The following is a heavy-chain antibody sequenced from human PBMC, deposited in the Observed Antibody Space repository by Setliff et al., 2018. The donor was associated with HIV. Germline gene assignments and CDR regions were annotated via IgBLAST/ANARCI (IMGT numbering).Heavy chain of an antibody. D-gene: IGHD3-3*01. Sequence: GGSLRLSCGGSGFTFNGYAMNWVRQAPGKGLEWVSYISSSSSSIYYGDSVKGRFTTSRDNAKNSLDLEMHSLTDEETAVYYCVRDPGGIFDAFDVWGQGTMVTVSS. J-gene: IGHJ3*01. CDR3: VRDPGGIFDAFDV. V-gene: IGHV3-48*02. CDR2: ISSSSSSI. CDR1: GFTFNGYA.